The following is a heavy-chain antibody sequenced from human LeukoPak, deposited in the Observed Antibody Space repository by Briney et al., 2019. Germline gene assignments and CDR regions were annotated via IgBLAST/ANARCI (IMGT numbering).Heavy chain of an antibody. V-gene: IGHV3-30*02. J-gene: IGHJ3*02. CDR2: IRYDGSNK. Sequence: SCKSSGYTFNGYYMHWVRQAPGKGLEWVAFIRYDGSNKYYADSVKGRFTISRDNSKNTLYLQMNSLRAEDTAVYYCAKFGGGSGSYFKLGDAFDIWGQGTMVTVSS. D-gene: IGHD3-10*01. CDR1: GYTFNGYY. CDR3: AKFGGGSGSYFKLGDAFDI.